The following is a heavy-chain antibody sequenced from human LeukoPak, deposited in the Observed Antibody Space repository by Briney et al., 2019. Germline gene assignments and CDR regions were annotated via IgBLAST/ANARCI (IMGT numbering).Heavy chain of an antibody. CDR3: ARHRRFLEWLGTDY. V-gene: IGHV4-59*08. D-gene: IGHD3-3*01. CDR1: EFPFTRAW. J-gene: IGHJ4*02. CDR2: VFYSGST. Sequence: PGGSLRLSCAVSEFPFTRAWMTWVRQAPGKGLEWIGYVFYSGSTNYNPSLKSRVTISVDTSKNQFSLKLSSVTAADTAVYYCARHRRFLEWLGTDYWGQGTLVTVSS.